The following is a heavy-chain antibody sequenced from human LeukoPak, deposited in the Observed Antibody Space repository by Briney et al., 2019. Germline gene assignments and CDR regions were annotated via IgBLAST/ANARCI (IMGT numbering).Heavy chain of an antibody. J-gene: IGHJ4*02. CDR2: FYNSGSS. CDR3: TRGAGWLIDY. D-gene: IGHD3-16*01. CDR1: GGSISDYY. Sequence: SETLSLTCTVSGGSISDYYRGWIRQPPGKGLEWIGYFYNSGSSTYNPSLKSRVTISVDTSKEQFSLRVNSVTAADTAVYYCTRGAGWLIDYWGQGILVTVSS. V-gene: IGHV4-59*01.